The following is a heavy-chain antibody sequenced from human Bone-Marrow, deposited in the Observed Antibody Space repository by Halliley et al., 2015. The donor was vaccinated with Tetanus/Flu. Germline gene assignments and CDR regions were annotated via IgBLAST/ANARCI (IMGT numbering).Heavy chain of an antibody. J-gene: IGHJ6*02. CDR3: ARDLKVEMKTGFQSYHYFNGMDA. CDR2: IGSGDGTI. Sequence: VQSGGSLRLSCVGSGFTFTSYEMNWVRQAPGRGLEWISYIGSGDGTIYYADSVRGRFTISRDDAKSSLFLQMNSLRAEDTAVYYCARDLKVEMKTGFQSYHYFNGMDAWGQGTTVIVSS. V-gene: IGHV3-48*03. D-gene: IGHD5-12*01. CDR1: GFTFTSYE.